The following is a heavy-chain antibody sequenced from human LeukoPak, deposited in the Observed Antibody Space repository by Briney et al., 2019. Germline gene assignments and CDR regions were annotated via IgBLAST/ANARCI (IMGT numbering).Heavy chain of an antibody. Sequence: SETLSLTCAVYGGSFSGYYWSWIRQPPGKGLEWIGEINHSGSTNYNPSLKSRVTISVDTSKNQFSLKLSSVTAADTAVYYCARGAHGWIVVVRRAFDIWGQGTMVTVSS. CDR2: INHSGST. V-gene: IGHV4-34*01. J-gene: IGHJ3*02. D-gene: IGHD3-22*01. CDR3: ARGAHGWIVVVRRAFDI. CDR1: GGSFSGYY.